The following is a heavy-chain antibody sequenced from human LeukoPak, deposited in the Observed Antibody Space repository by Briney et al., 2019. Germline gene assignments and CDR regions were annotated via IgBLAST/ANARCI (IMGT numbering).Heavy chain of an antibody. CDR2: IWYDGRQK. J-gene: IGHJ4*02. V-gene: IGHV3-33*06. CDR1: GFIFSKYD. D-gene: IGHD6-19*01. Sequence: HPGGSLRLSCAASGFIFSKYDMHWVRQAPGKGLEWVALIWYDGRQKFYADSVKGRFSISRDNSKSTLYLQMSSLSAEDTAVYYCAKDRAVAGTDARYYFDSWGQGTLVTVSS. CDR3: AKDRAVAGTDARYYFDS.